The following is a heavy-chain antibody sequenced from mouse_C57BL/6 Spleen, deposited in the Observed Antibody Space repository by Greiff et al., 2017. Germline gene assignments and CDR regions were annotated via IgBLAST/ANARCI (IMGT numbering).Heavy chain of an antibody. Sequence: VQLQQSGAELVKPGASVKVSCKASGYTFTSYWMHWVKQRPGQGLEWIGRIHPSDSDTKYNQKFKDKATLTADKSSSTAYMQLSSLTYEDAAVYYCARQLRLDFDYWGQGTTLTVSS. D-gene: IGHD3-2*02. CDR2: IHPSDSDT. V-gene: IGHV1-74*01. J-gene: IGHJ2*01. CDR3: ARQLRLDFDY. CDR1: GYTFTSYW.